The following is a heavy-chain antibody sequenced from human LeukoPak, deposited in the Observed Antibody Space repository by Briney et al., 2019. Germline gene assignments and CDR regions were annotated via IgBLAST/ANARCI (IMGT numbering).Heavy chain of an antibody. Sequence: PSETLSLTCTVSGDSISPYYWSWSRQSPGKGLEWIGYVHYSGSTKYNPSLKSRVTISLDTSKNQFSLRLSSVSAADTAVYYCARVDTVMAYYFDLWGQGTLVTVSS. D-gene: IGHD5-18*01. J-gene: IGHJ4*02. CDR2: VHYSGST. V-gene: IGHV4-59*08. CDR1: GDSISPYY. CDR3: ARVDTVMAYYFDL.